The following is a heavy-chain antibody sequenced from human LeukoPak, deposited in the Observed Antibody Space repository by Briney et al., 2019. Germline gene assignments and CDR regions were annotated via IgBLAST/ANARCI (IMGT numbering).Heavy chain of an antibody. CDR1: GGSISSSSYY. D-gene: IGHD6-13*01. CDR3: ARHRDSSSWSMFIDY. CDR2: IYSSGST. Sequence: PSETLSPTCTVSGGSISSSSYYWGWIRQPPGKGLEWIGSIYSSGSTYYNPSLKSRVTISVDTSKNQFSLKLSSVTAADTAVYYCARHRDSSSWSMFIDYWGQGTLVTVSS. J-gene: IGHJ4*02. V-gene: IGHV4-39*01.